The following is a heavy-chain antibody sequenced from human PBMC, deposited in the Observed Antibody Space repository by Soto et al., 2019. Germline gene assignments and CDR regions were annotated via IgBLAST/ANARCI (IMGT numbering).Heavy chain of an antibody. CDR2: ISGSGGST. Sequence: GGSLRLSCAASGFTFSSYAMSWVRQAPGKGLEWVSAISGSGGSTYYTDSVKGRFTISRDNSKNTLYLQMNSLRAEDTAVYYCAKDGIAVADNAYYFDYWGQGTLVTVSS. CDR1: GFTFSSYA. CDR3: AKDGIAVADNAYYFDY. D-gene: IGHD6-19*01. V-gene: IGHV3-23*01. J-gene: IGHJ4*02.